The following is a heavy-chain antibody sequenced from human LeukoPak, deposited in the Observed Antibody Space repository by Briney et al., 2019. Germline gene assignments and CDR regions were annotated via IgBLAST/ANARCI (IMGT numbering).Heavy chain of an antibody. CDR3: ARAHDSSGYYKEDPFDI. D-gene: IGHD3-22*01. V-gene: IGHV3-33*01. CDR1: GFSFSSYG. CDR2: IWYDGSNK. Sequence: GGPLRLSCAASGFSFSSYGMHWVRQAPGKGLEWVAVIWYDGSNKYYADSVKGRFTISRDNSKNTLYLQMNSLRAEDTAVYYCARAHDSSGYYKEDPFDIWGQGTMVTVSS. J-gene: IGHJ3*02.